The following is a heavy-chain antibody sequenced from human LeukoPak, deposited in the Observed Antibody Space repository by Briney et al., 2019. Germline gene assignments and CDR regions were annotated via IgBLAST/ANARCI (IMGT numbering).Heavy chain of an antibody. CDR2: INQGGSEK. V-gene: IGHV3-7*01. Sequence: GSLRLSCAASGFTFSSYSMNWVRQAPGKGLEWLANINQGGSEKYYVDSVKGRFTISRDNAKNSLFLQMNSLRAEDTAVYYCARDVGDLWGQGTLVTVSS. J-gene: IGHJ4*02. CDR3: ARDVGDL. D-gene: IGHD2-21*02. CDR1: GFTFSSYS.